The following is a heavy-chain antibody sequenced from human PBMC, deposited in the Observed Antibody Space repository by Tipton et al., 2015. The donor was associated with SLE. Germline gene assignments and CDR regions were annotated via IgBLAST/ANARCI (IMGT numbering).Heavy chain of an antibody. D-gene: IGHD3-22*01. CDR1: GFTFSSYW. CDR2: IKQDGSEK. V-gene: IGHV3-7*01. CDR3: ARVKVGGNWFDP. Sequence: SLRLSCAASGFTFSSYWMSWVRQAPGKGLEWVANIKQDGSEKYYVDSVKGRLTISRDNAKNSLYLQMNSLRAEDTAVYYCARVKVGGNWFDPWGQGTLVTVSS. J-gene: IGHJ5*02.